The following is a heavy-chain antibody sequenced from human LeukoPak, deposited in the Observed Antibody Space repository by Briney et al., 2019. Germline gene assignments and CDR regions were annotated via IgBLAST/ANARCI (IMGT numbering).Heavy chain of an antibody. CDR2: ISASGSTI. D-gene: IGHD3-16*02. CDR1: GFTFSDHT. J-gene: IGHJ6*03. Sequence: GGSLRLSCAASGFTFSDHTMTWVRQAPGKGLEWVSYISASGSTIYYADSLKGRFTISRDNAKDSLFLRMNSLRADDTAVYYCARGLYPLWNAYFYYYMDVWGKGTTVTVSS. CDR3: ARGLYPLWNAYFYYYMDV. V-gene: IGHV3-48*01.